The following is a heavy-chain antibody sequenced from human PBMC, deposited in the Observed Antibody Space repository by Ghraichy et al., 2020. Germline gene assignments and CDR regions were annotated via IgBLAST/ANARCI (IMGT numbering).Heavy chain of an antibody. D-gene: IGHD3-10*01. CDR3: VRILNDNGYGSGYFDY. CDR2: ITRNSVHI. Sequence: GGSLRLSCAASGFTFSAYAMNWVRQAPGKGLEWVSAITRNSVHINYADSVKGRFTVSRDNAKDSLYLQMDSLTADDTAVYYCVRILNDNGYGSGYFDYWGQGALVTVSS. CDR1: GFTFSAYA. V-gene: IGHV3-21*01. J-gene: IGHJ4*02.